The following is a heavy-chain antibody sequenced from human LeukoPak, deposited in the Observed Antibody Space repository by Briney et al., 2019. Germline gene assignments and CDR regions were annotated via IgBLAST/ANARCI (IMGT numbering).Heavy chain of an antibody. CDR2: ISGSGGST. D-gene: IGHD4-17*01. J-gene: IGHJ5*02. V-gene: IGHV3-23*01. CDR3: AKSPDYVTWFDP. CDR1: GFSFSSYA. Sequence: GGSLRLSCAASGFSFSSYAMSWVRQAPGKGREWVSGISGSGGSTYYADSVKGRLTISRNNSKNTLYLQMNSQRAEDTAVYYCAKSPDYVTWFDPWGQGNLVTVSS.